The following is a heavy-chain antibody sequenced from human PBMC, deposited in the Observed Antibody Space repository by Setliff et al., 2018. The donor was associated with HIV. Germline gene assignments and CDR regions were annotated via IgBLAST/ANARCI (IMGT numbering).Heavy chain of an antibody. V-gene: IGHV1-2*02. CDR2: INPRSGGT. J-gene: IGHJ5*02. D-gene: IGHD3-9*01. CDR3: AVGLLRYFDHFDP. Sequence: ASVKVSCKASGYSFTDHYMHWVRQAPGQGLEWMGWINPRSGGTNYAQKFQGTVTMTRDTSINTAYMEMSRLRSDDTAVYYCAVGLLRYFDHFDPWGQGTLVTVSS. CDR1: GYSFTDHY.